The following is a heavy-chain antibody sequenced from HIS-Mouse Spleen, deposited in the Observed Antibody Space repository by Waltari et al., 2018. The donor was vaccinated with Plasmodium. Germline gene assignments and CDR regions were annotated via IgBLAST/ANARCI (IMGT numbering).Heavy chain of an antibody. D-gene: IGHD5-12*01. CDR1: GGSFSGYY. CDR3: ARGPGDIVATTFDY. Sequence: QVQLQQWGAGLLKPSETLSLTCAVYGGSFSGYYWSWIRQPPGKGLEWIGEINHSGSTHYNPSLKSRVTLSGDTSKNQFSLKLSSVTAADTAVYYCARGPGDIVATTFDYWGQGTLVTVSS. CDR2: INHSGST. V-gene: IGHV4-34*01. J-gene: IGHJ4*02.